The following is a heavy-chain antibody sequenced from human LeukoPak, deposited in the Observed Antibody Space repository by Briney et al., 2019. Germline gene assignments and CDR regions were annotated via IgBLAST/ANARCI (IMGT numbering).Heavy chain of an antibody. J-gene: IGHJ4*02. CDR2: IYHSGST. V-gene: IGHV4-38-2*02. CDR1: GYSISSGYY. Sequence: ASETLSLTCTVSGYSISSGYYWGWIRQPPGKGLEWIGTIYHSGSTYYNPSLKSRVTISVDTSKNQFSLKLSSVTAADTAVYYCARGGGDYGGYYFDYWGQGTLVPVSS. D-gene: IGHD4-23*01. CDR3: ARGGGDYGGYYFDY.